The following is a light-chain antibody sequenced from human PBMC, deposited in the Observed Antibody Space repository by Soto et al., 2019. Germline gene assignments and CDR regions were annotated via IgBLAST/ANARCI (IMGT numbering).Light chain of an antibody. J-gene: IGKJ1*01. CDR1: QRVSSTY. CDR3: QQYGSSPQT. Sequence: EIVLTQSPGTLSLSPGERATLSCRASQRVSSTYLAWYQQKPGQAPRLLIYGASSRATGIPDRFTGSGSGTDFSLTISRLEPEDFAVYYCQQYGSSPQTFGQGTKVDNK. V-gene: IGKV3-20*01. CDR2: GAS.